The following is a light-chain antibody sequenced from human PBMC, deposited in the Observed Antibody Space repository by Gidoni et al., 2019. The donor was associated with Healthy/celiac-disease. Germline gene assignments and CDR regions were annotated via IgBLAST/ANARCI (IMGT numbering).Light chain of an antibody. J-gene: IGKJ4*01. Sequence: DIQMTQSPSSLSASAGDSVTITCQASQDISNYLNWYQQKQGQAPKLLIYDASHLETGVSSRFSGSGSGPDLTFTISSMQPEDISTYYYQQYDNLHSLTFGGGTKVEIK. CDR1: QDISNY. CDR3: QQYDNLHSLT. CDR2: DAS. V-gene: IGKV1-33*01.